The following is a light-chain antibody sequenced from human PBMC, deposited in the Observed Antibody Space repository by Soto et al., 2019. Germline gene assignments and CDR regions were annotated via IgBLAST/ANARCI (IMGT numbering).Light chain of an antibody. CDR1: QSISGW. CDR2: DAS. CDR3: QQYNSYTT. Sequence: DIQMTQSPSTLSASVGDRVTITCRASQSISGWLAWYQQKPGKAPKLLIYDASSLQSGVPSRFSGHGSGTDFTLTISSLQPDDFATYYCQQYNSYTTFGQGTKVDIK. V-gene: IGKV1-5*01. J-gene: IGKJ2*01.